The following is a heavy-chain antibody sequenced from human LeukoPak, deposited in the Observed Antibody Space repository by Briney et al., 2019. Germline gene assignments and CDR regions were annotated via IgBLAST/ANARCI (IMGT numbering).Heavy chain of an antibody. V-gene: IGHV1-69*13. CDR2: IIPIFGTA. J-gene: IGHJ5*02. CDR1: GGTFISYA. D-gene: IGHD3-10*01. Sequence: ASVTVSCKASGGTFISYAISWVRQAPGQGLEWMGGIIPIFGTANYAQKFQGRVTITADESTSTAYMELSSLRSEDTAVYYCATAYGSGSYGYNWFDPWGQGTLVTVSS. CDR3: ATAYGSGSYGYNWFDP.